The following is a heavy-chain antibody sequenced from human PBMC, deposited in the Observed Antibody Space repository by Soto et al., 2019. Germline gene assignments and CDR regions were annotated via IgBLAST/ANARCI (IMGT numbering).Heavy chain of an antibody. CDR2: ISYDGSDK. CDR3: VGGQYYFDY. J-gene: IGHJ4*02. Sequence: QVQLVESGGGVVQPGRSLRLSCAASGFPFTSYGMHWVREGPDKGLEWVAIISYDGSDKYYADSVKGRLTISRDNSKNTLYLQMNSLRTEDTALYYCVGGQYYFDYRGQGTLVIVSS. V-gene: IGHV3-30*03. CDR1: GFPFTSYG. D-gene: IGHD3-10*01.